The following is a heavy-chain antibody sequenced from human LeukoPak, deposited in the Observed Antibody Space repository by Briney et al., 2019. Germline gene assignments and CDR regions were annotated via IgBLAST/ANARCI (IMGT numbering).Heavy chain of an antibody. J-gene: IGHJ4*02. V-gene: IGHV3-7*01. D-gene: IGHD6-6*01. CDR1: GFTFSDYY. CDR3: ARDLVEYSSSAGDY. CDR2: IKQDGSEK. Sequence: GGSLRLSCAASGFTFSDYYMTWIRQAPGKGLEWVANIKQDGSEKYYVDSVKGRFTISRDNAKNSLYLQMNSLRAEDTAVYYCARDLVEYSSSAGDYWGQGTLVTVSS.